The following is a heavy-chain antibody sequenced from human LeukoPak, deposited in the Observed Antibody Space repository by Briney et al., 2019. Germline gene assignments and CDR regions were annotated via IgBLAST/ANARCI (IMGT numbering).Heavy chain of an antibody. V-gene: IGHV3-21*01. CDR1: GFTFSSYS. CDR2: ISSSSSYI. J-gene: IGHJ4*02. D-gene: IGHD5-18*01. CDR3: ARVGGTAMVIPFDY. Sequence: GGSLRLSCAASGFTFSSYSMNWVRQAPGKGLEWVSSISSSSSYIYYADSVKGRFTISRDNAKNSLYLQMNSLRAEDTAVYYCARVGGTAMVIPFDYWGQGTLVTVSS.